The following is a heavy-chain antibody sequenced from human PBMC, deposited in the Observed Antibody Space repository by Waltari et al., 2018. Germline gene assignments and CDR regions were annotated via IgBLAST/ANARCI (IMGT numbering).Heavy chain of an antibody. J-gene: IGHJ5*02. Sequence: QLQLQESGPGLVKPSETLSLTCTFSGGSISSSSYYWGWIRQPPGKGLEWIGSIYYSGSTYYNPSLKSRVTISVDTSKNQFSLKLSSVTAADTAVYYCARQGDRITIFGVVNPWGQGTLVTVSS. CDR3: ARQGDRITIFGVVNP. D-gene: IGHD3-3*01. CDR2: IYYSGST. CDR1: GGSISSSSYY. V-gene: IGHV4-39*01.